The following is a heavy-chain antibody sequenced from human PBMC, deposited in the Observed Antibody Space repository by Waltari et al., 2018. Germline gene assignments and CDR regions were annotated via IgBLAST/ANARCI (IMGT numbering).Heavy chain of an antibody. CDR3: ARDGGGGYGGVDY. J-gene: IGHJ4*02. CDR1: GGSISSSSYY. Sequence: QLQLQESGPGLVQPSETLSLTCTVSGGSISSSSYYWGWIRQPPGKGLEWIGSIYYSGSTYYNPSLKSRVTISVDTSKNQFSLKLSSVTAADTAVYYCARDGGGGYGGVDYWGQGTLVTVSS. V-gene: IGHV4-39*07. CDR2: IYYSGST. D-gene: IGHD5-12*01.